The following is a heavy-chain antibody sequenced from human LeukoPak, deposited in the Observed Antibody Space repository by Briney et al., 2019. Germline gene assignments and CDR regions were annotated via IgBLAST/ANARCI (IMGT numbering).Heavy chain of an antibody. V-gene: IGHV1-8*03. CDR1: GYTFTSYD. J-gene: IGHJ5*02. D-gene: IGHD6-13*01. CDR2: MNPNSGNT. Sequence: ASVKVSCKASGYTFTSYDINWVRQATGQGLEWMGWMNPNSGNTGYAQKFQGRVTITRNTSISTAYMELSSLRSEDTAVYYCARGGGGSWYPNNWFDPWGQGTLVTVSS. CDR3: ARGGGGSWYPNNWFDP.